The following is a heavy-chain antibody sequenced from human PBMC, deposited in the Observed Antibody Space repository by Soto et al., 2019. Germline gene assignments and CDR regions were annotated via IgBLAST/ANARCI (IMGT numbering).Heavy chain of an antibody. Sequence: QVQLVQSGAEVKRPGSSVKVSCKTSGGTFSPYAISWLRQAPGQGLEWMGGIIPIFGTTTYAQKFQGRLTIVADESTSTAYMELISLTSNDTGMYYCAREIGVAVRFDPWGQGTLVTVSS. D-gene: IGHD6-19*01. CDR2: IIPIFGTT. V-gene: IGHV1-69*01. CDR1: GGTFSPYA. J-gene: IGHJ5*02. CDR3: AREIGVAVRFDP.